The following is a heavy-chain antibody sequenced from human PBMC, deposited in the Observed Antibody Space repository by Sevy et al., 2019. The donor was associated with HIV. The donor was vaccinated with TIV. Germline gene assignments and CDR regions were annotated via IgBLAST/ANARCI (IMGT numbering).Heavy chain of an antibody. V-gene: IGHV3-30*18. CDR2: ISYDGSNK. CDR1: GFTFSSYG. Sequence: GGSLRLSCAASGFTFSSYGMHWVRQAPGNGLEWVAVISYDGSNKYYADSVKGRFTISRDNSKNTLYLQMNSLRAEDTAVYYCAKCPHRSTSNPGDYYNYYGMDVWGQGTAVTVSS. J-gene: IGHJ6*02. CDR3: AKCPHRSTSNPGDYYNYYGMDV. D-gene: IGHD2-2*01.